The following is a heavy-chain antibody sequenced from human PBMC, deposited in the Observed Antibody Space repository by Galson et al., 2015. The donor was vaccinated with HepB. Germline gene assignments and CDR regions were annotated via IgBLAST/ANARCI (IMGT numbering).Heavy chain of an antibody. Sequence: SLRLSCAASGFTFSSYAMHWVRQAPGKGLEYVSAISSNGGSTYYADSVKGRFTISRDNSKNTLYLQMSSLRAEDTAVYYCVKDSITHDYGGEVDYWGQGTLVTVSS. CDR1: GFTFSSYA. CDR2: ISSNGGST. D-gene: IGHD4-23*01. CDR3: VKDSITHDYGGEVDY. J-gene: IGHJ4*02. V-gene: IGHV3-64D*06.